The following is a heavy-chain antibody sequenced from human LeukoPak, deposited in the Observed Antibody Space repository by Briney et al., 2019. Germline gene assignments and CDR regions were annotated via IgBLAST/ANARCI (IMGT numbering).Heavy chain of an antibody. Sequence: SETLSLTCSVSGGSISSYYWSWIRQPPGKGLEYIGYIYYSGSTNYNPSLKSRVTVSVDTSKDQFSLNLTSVTAADTAVYYCARLKCISTTCPSRYVMDVWGQGTTVTVSS. CDR3: ARLKCISTTCPSRYVMDV. CDR2: IYYSGST. CDR1: GGSISSYY. V-gene: IGHV4-59*01. J-gene: IGHJ6*02. D-gene: IGHD2-2*01.